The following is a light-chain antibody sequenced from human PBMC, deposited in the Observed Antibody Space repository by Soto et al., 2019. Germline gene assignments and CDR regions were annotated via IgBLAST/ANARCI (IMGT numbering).Light chain of an antibody. Sequence: DIRVTQSPPTLSASVGDRVTITCRASQTITTWMAWYQQKPGKAPKLLVYDASTLQSGVATRFSGSGSGTEFTLIISGLQPVDSATYYCQQYTNTNNPWMFGQGTKVEI. V-gene: IGKV1-5*01. CDR1: QTITTW. CDR2: DAS. CDR3: QQYTNTNNPWM. J-gene: IGKJ1*01.